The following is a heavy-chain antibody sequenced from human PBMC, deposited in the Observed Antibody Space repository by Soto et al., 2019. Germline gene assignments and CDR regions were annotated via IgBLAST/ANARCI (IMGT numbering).Heavy chain of an antibody. V-gene: IGHV3-13*01. Sequence: EVQLVESGGGLVQPGGSLRLSCAASGFTFSSYDMHWVRQATGKGLEWVSAIGTAGDTYYPGSVKGRFTISRENAKNSLYLQMNSLRAGDTAVYYCARGGRYYDSSGYYYIGHDAFDIWGQGTMVTVSS. CDR1: GFTFSSYD. J-gene: IGHJ3*02. CDR2: IGTAGDT. CDR3: ARGGRYYDSSGYYYIGHDAFDI. D-gene: IGHD3-22*01.